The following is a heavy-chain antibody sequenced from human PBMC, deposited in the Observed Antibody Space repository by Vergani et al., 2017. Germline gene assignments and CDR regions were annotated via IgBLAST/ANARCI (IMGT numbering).Heavy chain of an antibody. CDR1: GGSISSGGYY. D-gene: IGHD2-15*01. J-gene: IGHJ1*01. CDR3: AAYVRTYPSWGVAATHFSRTEYVQH. CDR2: IYYSGST. Sequence: QLQLQESGPGLVKPSQTLSLTCTVSGGSISSGGYYCSWIRQHPGKGLECIGYIYYSGSTYYNPSLKSRVTISVDTSKNQFSLKLSSLTAADTAVYYCAAYVRTYPSWGVAATHFSRTEYVQHWGQGTLVTVSS. V-gene: IGHV4-31*03.